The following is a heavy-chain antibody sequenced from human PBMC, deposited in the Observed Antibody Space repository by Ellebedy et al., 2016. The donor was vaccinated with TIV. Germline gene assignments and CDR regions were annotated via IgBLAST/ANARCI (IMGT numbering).Heavy chain of an antibody. D-gene: IGHD3-10*01. CDR1: GFTFSNYG. Sequence: PGGSLRLSCAASGFTFSNYGMHWVRQAPGKGLEWVAFIHHDGSSKYYADSVKGRFTVSRDNSKTTLFLHMDGLSPAETAVYSCAKDQGGALVRGVRAFDSWGQGTLVTVSS. CDR2: IHHDGSSK. V-gene: IGHV3-30*02. CDR3: AKDQGGALVRGVRAFDS. J-gene: IGHJ4*02.